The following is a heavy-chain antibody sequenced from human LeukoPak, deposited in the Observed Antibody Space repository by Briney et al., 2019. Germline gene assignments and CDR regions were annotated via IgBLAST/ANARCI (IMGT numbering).Heavy chain of an antibody. V-gene: IGHV4-34*01. D-gene: IGHD3-22*01. CDR3: ARSSGYYYPLDY. Sequence: PSETLSLTCAVYGGSFSGYYWSWIRQPPGKGLEWIGEINHSGSTNYNPSLKSRVTISVDTSKNQFSLKLSSVTAADTAVYYCARSSGYYYPLDYWGQGTLVPVSS. CDR2: INHSGST. J-gene: IGHJ4*02. CDR1: GGSFSGYY.